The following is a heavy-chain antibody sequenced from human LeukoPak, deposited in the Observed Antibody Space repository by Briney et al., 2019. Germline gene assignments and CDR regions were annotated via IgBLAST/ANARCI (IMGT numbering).Heavy chain of an antibody. J-gene: IGHJ3*02. CDR2: SRNKANSHTT. V-gene: IGHV3-72*01. CDR3: TRDGAESGNIAFDI. Sequence: GGSLRLSCAASGSTLSDQYIDWVRQAPGKGLEWIARSRNKANSHTTEYAASVKGRFTISRDDSGNLVFLQMNSLKIEGTAIYFCTRDGAESGNIAFDIWGQGTEVTVSS. D-gene: IGHD3-3*01. CDR1: GSTLSDQY.